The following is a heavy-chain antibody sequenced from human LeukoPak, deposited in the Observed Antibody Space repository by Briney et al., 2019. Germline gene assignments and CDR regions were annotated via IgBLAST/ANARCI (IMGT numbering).Heavy chain of an antibody. D-gene: IGHD2-21*02. CDR2: IYTSGST. J-gene: IGHJ6*03. Sequence: PSETLSLTCTVSGGSISSGSYYWSWIRQPAGTGLEWIGRIYTSGSTNYNPSLKSRVTISVDTSKNQFSLKLSSVTAADTAVYYCARGRTTVVTAIYYYYYMDVWGKGTTVTVSS. CDR1: GGSISSGSYY. V-gene: IGHV4-61*02. CDR3: ARGRTTVVTAIYYYYYMDV.